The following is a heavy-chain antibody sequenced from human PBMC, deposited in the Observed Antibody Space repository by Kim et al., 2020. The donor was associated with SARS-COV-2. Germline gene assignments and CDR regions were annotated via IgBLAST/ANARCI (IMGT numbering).Heavy chain of an antibody. CDR1: GGSISSSSYY. J-gene: IGHJ6*02. D-gene: IGHD6-13*01. V-gene: IGHV4-39*01. CDR2: IYYSGST. CDR3: ASIAAAGTYYYYYGMDV. Sequence: SETLSLTCTVSGGSISSSSYYWGWIRQPPGKGLEWIGSIYYSGSTYYNPSLKSRVTISVDTSKNQFSLKLSSVTAADTAVYYCASIAAAGTYYYYYGMDVWGQGTTVTVSS.